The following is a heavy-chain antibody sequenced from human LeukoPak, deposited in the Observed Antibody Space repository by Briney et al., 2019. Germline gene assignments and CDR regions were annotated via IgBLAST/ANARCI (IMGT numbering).Heavy chain of an antibody. D-gene: IGHD2-15*01. J-gene: IGHJ5*02. CDR1: GGSFSGYY. V-gene: IGHV4-34*01. CDR2: INHSGST. CDR3: ARGSRFVVVVAATPGWFDP. Sequence: SETLSPTCAVYGGSFSGYYWSWIRQPPGKGLEWIGEINHSGSTNYNPSLKSRVTISVDTSKNQFSLKLSSVTAADTAVYYCARGSRFVVVVAATPGWFDPWGQGTLVTVSS.